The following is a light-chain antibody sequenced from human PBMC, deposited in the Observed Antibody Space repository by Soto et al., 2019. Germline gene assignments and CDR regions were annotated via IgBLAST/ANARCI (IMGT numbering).Light chain of an antibody. CDR2: EVS. CDR1: SSDVGGYNY. V-gene: IGLV2-14*01. CDR3: SSYTSSSTHYV. Sequence: ALTQPASVSGSPGQSITISCTGTSSDVGGYNYVSWYQQHPGKAPKLMIYEVSNRPSGVSNRFSGSKSGNTASLTISGLQAEDEADYYCSSYTSSSTHYVFGTGTKVTVL. J-gene: IGLJ1*01.